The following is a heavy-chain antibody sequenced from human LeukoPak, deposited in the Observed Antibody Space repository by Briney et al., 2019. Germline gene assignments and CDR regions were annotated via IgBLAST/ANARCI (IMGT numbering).Heavy chain of an antibody. Sequence: GGSLRLSCAASGFTFSSYSMNWVRQAPGKGLEWVSSISSSSSYIYYADSVKGRFTISRDNAKNSLYLQMNSLRAEDTAVYYCARDRFIYYYYYGMDVWGQGTTVTVSS. J-gene: IGHJ6*02. CDR3: ARDRFIYYYYYGMDV. V-gene: IGHV3-21*01. CDR1: GFTFSSYS. CDR2: ISSSSSYI. D-gene: IGHD3-3*01.